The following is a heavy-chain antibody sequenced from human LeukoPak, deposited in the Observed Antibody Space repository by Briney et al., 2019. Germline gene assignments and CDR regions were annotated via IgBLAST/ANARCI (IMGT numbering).Heavy chain of an antibody. CDR2: INHSGST. CDR1: GFNFRDHW. D-gene: IGHD4-23*01. J-gene: IGHJ4*02. Sequence: GSLRLSCAVSGFNFRDHWMDWVRQAPGKGLEWIGEINHSGSTNYNPSLKSRVTISVDTSKNQFSLKLSSVTAADTAVYYCARGRGVVTDFDYWGQGTLVTVSS. V-gene: IGHV4-34*01. CDR3: ARGRGVVTDFDY.